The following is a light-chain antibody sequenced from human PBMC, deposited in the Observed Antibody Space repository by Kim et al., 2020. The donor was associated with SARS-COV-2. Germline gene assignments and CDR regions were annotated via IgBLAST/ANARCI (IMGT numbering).Light chain of an antibody. Sequence: GQRITISCSGSGSNIGSNIVNWYQHLPGTAPKLLMYSNNLRPSGVPDRFSGSKSGTSASLAISGLQSEDEADFYCGAWDDSLDAYVFGTGTKVTVL. V-gene: IGLV1-44*01. CDR1: GSNIGSNI. J-gene: IGLJ1*01. CDR3: GAWDDSLDAYV. CDR2: SNN.